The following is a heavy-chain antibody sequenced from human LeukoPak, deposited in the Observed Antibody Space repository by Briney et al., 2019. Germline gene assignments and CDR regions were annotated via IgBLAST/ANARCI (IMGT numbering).Heavy chain of an antibody. CDR3: AKDRCSNGIGCYYYYMDV. CDR2: ISGGGSYT. D-gene: IGHD2-8*01. CDR1: GFTFRNYG. Sequence: PGGSLRLSCAASGFTFRNYGMTWVRQAPGEGLEWVAVISGGGSYTNYADSVKGRFSISRDSSKNILNLQMNSLRAEDTAVYYCAKDRCSNGIGCYYYYMDVWGKGTTVTIYS. J-gene: IGHJ6*03. V-gene: IGHV3-23*01.